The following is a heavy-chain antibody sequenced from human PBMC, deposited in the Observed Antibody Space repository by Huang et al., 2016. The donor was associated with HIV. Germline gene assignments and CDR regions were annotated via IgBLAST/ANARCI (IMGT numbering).Heavy chain of an antibody. CDR2: VNDSGAT. CDR3: ARQWTILEWLLGLDV. J-gene: IGHJ6*02. Sequence: QMQLQQRGAGLLKPSETLSLTCGVSGGSFTGNSLTWIRQAPGKGLEWIVEVNDSGATNADPSLKVPVTISLDKYNRELSLNRRSVTAADTAVYYCARQWTILEWLLGLDVWGQGTTVIVSS. D-gene: IGHD3-3*01. V-gene: IGHV4-34*02. CDR1: GGSFTGNS.